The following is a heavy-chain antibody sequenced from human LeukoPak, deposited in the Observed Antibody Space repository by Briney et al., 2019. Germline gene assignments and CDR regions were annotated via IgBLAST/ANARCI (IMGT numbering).Heavy chain of an antibody. CDR2: INHSGST. CDR3: ARETSGYGSGYANWFDP. V-gene: IGHV4-34*01. J-gene: IGHJ5*02. D-gene: IGHD3-10*01. Sequence: KPSETLSLTCAVYGGSFSGYYWSWIRQPPGKGLERIGEINHSGSTNYNPSLKSRVTISVDTSKNQFSLKLSSVTAADTAVYYCARETSGYGSGYANWFDPWGQGTLVTVSS. CDR1: GGSFSGYY.